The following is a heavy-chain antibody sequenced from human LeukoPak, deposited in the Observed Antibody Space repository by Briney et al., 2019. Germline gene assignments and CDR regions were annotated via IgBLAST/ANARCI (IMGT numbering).Heavy chain of an antibody. V-gene: IGHV3-21*01. D-gene: IGHD6-19*01. Sequence: GGPLRLSCAASGFTFSSYSMNWVRQAPGKGLEWVSSISSSSSYIYYADSVKGRFTISRDNAKNSLYLQMNSLRAEDTAVYYCARDPSSGWWGYYFDYWGQGTLVTVSS. J-gene: IGHJ4*02. CDR3: ARDPSSGWWGYYFDY. CDR2: ISSSSSYI. CDR1: GFTFSSYS.